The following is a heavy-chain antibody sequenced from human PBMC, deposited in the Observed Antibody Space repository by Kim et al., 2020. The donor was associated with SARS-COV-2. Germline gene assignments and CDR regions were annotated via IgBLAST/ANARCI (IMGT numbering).Heavy chain of an antibody. J-gene: IGHJ5*02. D-gene: IGHD3-10*01. Sequence: ADSLKGRFTISRDNSKNTLYLQMNSLRAEDTAVYYCAKSHGSGILGWFDPWGQGTLVTVSS. CDR3: AKSHGSGILGWFDP. V-gene: IGHV3-23*01.